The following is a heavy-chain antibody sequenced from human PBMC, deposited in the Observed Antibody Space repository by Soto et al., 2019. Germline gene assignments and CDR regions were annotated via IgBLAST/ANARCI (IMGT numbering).Heavy chain of an antibody. CDR2: IYYSGST. D-gene: IGHD3-10*01. J-gene: IGHJ4*02. CDR1: GGSISSGGYY. CDR3: ARDRYGSGSYSFDS. V-gene: IGHV4-31*03. Sequence: SETLSLTYTVSGGSISSGGYYWSWIRQHPGKGLEWIGYIYYSGSTYYNPSLKSRVTISVDTSKNQFSLKLSSVTAADTAVYYCARDRYGSGSYSFDSWGQGTLVTVSS.